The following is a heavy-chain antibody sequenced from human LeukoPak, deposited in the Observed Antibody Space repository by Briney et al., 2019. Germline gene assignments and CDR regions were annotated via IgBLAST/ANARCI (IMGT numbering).Heavy chain of an antibody. V-gene: IGHV3-48*03. CDR2: ISYSVGTI. D-gene: IGHD3-10*01. Sequence: PGGSLRLSCAASGFTFSSYEMNWVRQAPGKGLEWVAYISYSVGTIYYADSVKGRFTISRDNAKNSLYLQMNSLRAEDTAVYYCASTRVRGVDTDAFDIWGQGTMVTVSS. J-gene: IGHJ3*02. CDR1: GFTFSSYE. CDR3: ASTRVRGVDTDAFDI.